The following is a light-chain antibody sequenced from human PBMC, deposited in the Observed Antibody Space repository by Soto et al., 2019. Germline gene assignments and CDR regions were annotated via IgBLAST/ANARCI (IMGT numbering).Light chain of an antibody. CDR3: TSYAGTYSFFYV. CDR1: SSDVGAYNY. V-gene: IGLV2-8*01. Sequence: QSALTQPPSASGSPGPSVTISCTGTSSDVGAYNYVSWYQQLPGKAPKLIIYEVSKRPSGVPDRFSGSKSGNTASLTVSGLQAEDEADYYCTSYAGTYSFFYVFGTGTKVTVL. CDR2: EVS. J-gene: IGLJ1*01.